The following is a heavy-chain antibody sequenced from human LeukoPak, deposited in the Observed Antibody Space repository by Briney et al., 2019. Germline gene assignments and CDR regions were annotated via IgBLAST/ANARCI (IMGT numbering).Heavy chain of an antibody. J-gene: IGHJ3*02. CDR3: ARDLRAALGAFDI. D-gene: IGHD3-10*01. V-gene: IGHV3-21*01. CDR2: ISSSSSYI. Sequence: GGSLRLSCAASGFTFSSYSMNWVRQAPGKGLEWVPSISSSSSYIYYADSVKGRFTFPRDNAKNSLYLQMNSLRAEDTAVYYCARDLRAALGAFDIWGQGTMVTVSS. CDR1: GFTFSSYS.